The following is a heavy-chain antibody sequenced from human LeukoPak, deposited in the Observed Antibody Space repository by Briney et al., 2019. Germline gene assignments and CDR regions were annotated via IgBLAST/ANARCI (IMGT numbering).Heavy chain of an antibody. J-gene: IGHJ4*02. CDR3: VRQRVVGFYDPFDF. CDR1: GGSFSGYY. D-gene: IGHD2/OR15-2a*01. V-gene: IGHV4-34*01. Sequence: SETLSLTCAVYGGSFSGYYWSWIRQPPGKGLEWIGEINHSGRTNYNPSLKSRVTISADTSKNQFSLNLSSVTAADTAVYYCVRQRVVGFYDPFDFWGQGTLVTVSS. CDR2: INHSGRT.